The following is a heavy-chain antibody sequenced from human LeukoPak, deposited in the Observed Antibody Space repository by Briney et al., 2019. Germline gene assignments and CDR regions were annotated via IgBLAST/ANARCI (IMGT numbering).Heavy chain of an antibody. J-gene: IGHJ4*02. CDR2: IYPNSGGT. D-gene: IGHD6-19*01. V-gene: IGHV1-2*02. CDR3: ARARGWYNDY. CDR1: GDTFTVYY. Sequence: ASVKVSCKASGDTFTVYYMHWVRQAPGQGLEWMGWIYPNSGGTNYAQRFQGRVTMTRDTSISTVYMELSRLRFDDTAVYYCARARGWYNDYWGQGTLVTVSS.